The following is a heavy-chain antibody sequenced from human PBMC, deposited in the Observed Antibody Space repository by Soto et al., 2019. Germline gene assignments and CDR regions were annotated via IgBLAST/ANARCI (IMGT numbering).Heavy chain of an antibody. V-gene: IGHV1-3*01. J-gene: IGHJ4*02. CDR2: INAGYGNT. Sequence: QVHLVQSGAEVRKPGASVKVSCKASGYTFSSYAMHWVRQAPGQRLEWMGWINAGYGNTKSSQKFQDRVTISRDTSASTAYMALTSLRSEDTAVYYCARDTGDGTFAFCGQGALVTVSS. CDR1: GYTFSSYA. D-gene: IGHD1-1*01. CDR3: ARDTGDGTFAF.